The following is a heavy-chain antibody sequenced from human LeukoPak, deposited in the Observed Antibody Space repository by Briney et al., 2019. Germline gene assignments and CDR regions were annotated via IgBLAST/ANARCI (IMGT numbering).Heavy chain of an antibody. J-gene: IGHJ5*02. CDR2: ISAYNGNT. Sequence: ASVKVSCKASGYTFTSYGISWVRQAPGQGLEWMGWISAYNGNTNYAQKLQGRVIMTTDTSTSTAYMELRSLRSDDTAVYYCARDQQSYYDSSGYLWFDPWGQGTLVTVSS. D-gene: IGHD3-22*01. V-gene: IGHV1-18*01. CDR3: ARDQQSYYDSSGYLWFDP. CDR1: GYTFTSYG.